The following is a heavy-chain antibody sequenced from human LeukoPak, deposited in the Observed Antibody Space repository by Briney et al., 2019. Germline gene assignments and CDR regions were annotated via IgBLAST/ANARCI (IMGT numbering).Heavy chain of an antibody. J-gene: IGHJ4*02. V-gene: IGHV7-4-1*02. Sequence: ASVNVSCKASGYTFSSCAINWVRQAPGQGLEYMGWIGTKTGNPTYAQGFTGRFVFSLDTSVSTAYLQISSLKVEDTAVYYCAIHPSDSSGYFSYWGQGALVTVSS. CDR1: GYTFSSCA. CDR2: IGTKTGNP. CDR3: AIHPSDSSGYFSY. D-gene: IGHD3-22*01.